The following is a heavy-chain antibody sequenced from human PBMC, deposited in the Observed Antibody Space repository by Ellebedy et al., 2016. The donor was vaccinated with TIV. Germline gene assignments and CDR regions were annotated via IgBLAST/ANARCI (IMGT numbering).Heavy chain of an antibody. Sequence: ASVKVSCXASGYTFTSYDINWVRQATGQGLEWMGWMNPNSGNTGYAQKFQGRVTMTRNTSISTAYMELSSLRSEDAAVYYCAGAASYGDFNAFDIWGQGTMVTVSS. J-gene: IGHJ3*02. CDR3: AGAASYGDFNAFDI. CDR2: MNPNSGNT. V-gene: IGHV1-8*01. CDR1: GYTFTSYD. D-gene: IGHD4-17*01.